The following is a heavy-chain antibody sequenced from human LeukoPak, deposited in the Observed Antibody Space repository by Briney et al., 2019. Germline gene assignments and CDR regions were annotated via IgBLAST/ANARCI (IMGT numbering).Heavy chain of an antibody. Sequence: SETLSLTCTVSGYSISSGYHWGWIRQPPGKGLEWIGSIYHSGSTYYNPSLKSRVTISVDTSKNQFSLKLSSVTAADTAVYYCGRAAAADTGGYYYYYYYMDVWGKGTTVTVSS. V-gene: IGHV4-38-2*02. CDR3: GRAAAADTGGYYYYYYYMDV. CDR2: IYHSGST. D-gene: IGHD6-13*01. CDR1: GYSISSGYH. J-gene: IGHJ6*03.